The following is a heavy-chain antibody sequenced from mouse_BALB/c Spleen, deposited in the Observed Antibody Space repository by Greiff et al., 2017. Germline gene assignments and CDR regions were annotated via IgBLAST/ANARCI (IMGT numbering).Heavy chain of an antibody. CDR2: IDPANGNT. V-gene: IGHV14-3*02. D-gene: IGHD2-10*02. CDR1: GFNIKDTY. Sequence: EVKLQESGAELVKPGASVKLSCTASGFNIKDTYMHWVKQRPEQGLEWIGRIDPANGNTKYDPKFQGKATITADTSSNTAYLQLSSLTSEDTAVYYCAKYGLMDYWGQGTSVTVSS. J-gene: IGHJ4*01. CDR3: AKYGLMDY.